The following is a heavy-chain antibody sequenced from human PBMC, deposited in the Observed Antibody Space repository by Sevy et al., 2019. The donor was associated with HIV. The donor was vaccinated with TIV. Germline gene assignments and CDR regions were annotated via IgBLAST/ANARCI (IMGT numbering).Heavy chain of an antibody. CDR3: TRLDTAMGYYYYYYMDV. D-gene: IGHD5-18*01. CDR2: IRSKAYCGTT. CDR1: GFTFGDYA. J-gene: IGHJ6*03. V-gene: IGHV3-49*03. Sequence: GGSLRLSCTASGFTFGDYAMSWFRQAPGKGLEWVGFIRSKAYCGTTEYAASVKGRFTISRDDSKSIAYLQMNSLKTEDTAVYYCTRLDTAMGYYYYYYMDVWGKGTTVTVSS.